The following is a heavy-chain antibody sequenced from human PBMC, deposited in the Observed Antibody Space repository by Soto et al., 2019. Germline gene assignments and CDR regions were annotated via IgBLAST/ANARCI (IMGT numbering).Heavy chain of an antibody. CDR2: ISASGGST. Sequence: EVQLLESGGGLEQPGGSLRLSCAASGFTFDSFAMTWVRQAPGKGLEWVSAISASGGSTFYADSVKGRFTISRDSSKNTLYLQMHILRAEDTAVYYCARGAVMPDAWGQGTLVTVSS. CDR1: GFTFDSFA. V-gene: IGHV3-23*01. D-gene: IGHD3-16*01. J-gene: IGHJ5*02. CDR3: ARGAVMPDA.